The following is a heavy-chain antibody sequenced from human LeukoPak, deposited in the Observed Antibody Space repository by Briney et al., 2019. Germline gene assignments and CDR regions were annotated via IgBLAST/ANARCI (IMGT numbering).Heavy chain of an antibody. CDR2: FRSNFYRGTK. D-gene: IGHD3-16*01. V-gene: IGHV3-49*04. Sequence: GRSLRLSCSGSGFPLGDHAMSWARQPPGKGLEWLGFFRSNFYRGTKEYGASVQGRFTLSRDDSKNIVYLKMTSLKIEDTGVYSCARGPIELWIHNGMDVWGQGTTVTVSS. J-gene: IGHJ6*02. CDR3: ARGPIELWIHNGMDV. CDR1: GFPLGDHA.